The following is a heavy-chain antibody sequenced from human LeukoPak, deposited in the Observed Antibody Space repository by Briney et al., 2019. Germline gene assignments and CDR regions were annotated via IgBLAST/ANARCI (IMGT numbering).Heavy chain of an antibody. CDR2: ISYDGSNK. CDR3: ARDWGDQNFDY. J-gene: IGHJ4*02. D-gene: IGHD2-21*02. Sequence: PGRSLRLSCAASGFTFSSYGMHWVRQAPGKGLEWVAVISYDGSNKYYADSVKGRFTISRDNSKNTLYLQMNSLRAEDTAVYYCARDWGDQNFDYWGQGTLVTVSS. CDR1: GFTFSSYG. V-gene: IGHV3-30*03.